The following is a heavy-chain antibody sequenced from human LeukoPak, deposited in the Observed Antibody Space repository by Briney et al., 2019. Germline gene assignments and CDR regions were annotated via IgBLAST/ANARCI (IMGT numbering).Heavy chain of an antibody. D-gene: IGHD3-22*01. V-gene: IGHV3-23*01. CDR2: ISGSGDNT. CDR3: AKGSYYDSSGSFYFDY. CDR1: GFTFSSYA. Sequence: GGSLRLSCAASGFTFSSYAMSWDRQAPGKGLEWVSSISGSGDNTYYADSVKGRFTISRDNSKNTLYVQVNSLGTEDTAAYYCAKGSYYDSSGSFYFDYWGQGALVTVSS. J-gene: IGHJ4*02.